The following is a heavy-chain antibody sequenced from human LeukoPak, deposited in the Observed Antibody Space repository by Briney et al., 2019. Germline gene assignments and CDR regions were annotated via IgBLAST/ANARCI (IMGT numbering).Heavy chain of an antibody. CDR3: AKDVRTGGWYDLLFDF. Sequence: GGSLRLSCVASGFTFSSYAMSWVRQAPGKGLEWVSANSGSGGSTYYADSVKGRFTISRDNSKNTLYLQMNRLRADDTAVYYCAKDVRTGGWYDLLFDFWGQGTLVTVSS. CDR2: NSGSGGST. CDR1: GFTFSSYA. D-gene: IGHD6-19*01. V-gene: IGHV3-23*01. J-gene: IGHJ4*02.